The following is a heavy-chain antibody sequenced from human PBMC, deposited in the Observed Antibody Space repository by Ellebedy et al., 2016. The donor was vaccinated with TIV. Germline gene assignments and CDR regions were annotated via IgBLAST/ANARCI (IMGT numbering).Heavy chain of an antibody. Sequence: SETLSLTCGVYGGPFSGYYWSWIRQPPGKGLEWIGEINYSGTTNYNPSLQSRVTLSLGTSKNQFSLKMSSVTAAETAVYYCARGMQLWIRPHAFDIWGQGTMVAVSS. CDR3: ARGMQLWIRPHAFDI. D-gene: IGHD5-18*01. J-gene: IGHJ3*02. CDR2: INYSGTT. V-gene: IGHV4-34*01. CDR1: GGPFSGYY.